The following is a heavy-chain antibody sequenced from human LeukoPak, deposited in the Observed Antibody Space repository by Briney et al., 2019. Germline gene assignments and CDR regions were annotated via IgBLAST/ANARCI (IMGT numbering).Heavy chain of an antibody. CDR2: IRYDGSNK. J-gene: IGHJ4*02. CDR3: ARTTFDY. CDR1: GFTFSSYG. D-gene: IGHD1-1*01. Sequence: PGRSLTLSCPASGFTFSSYGMHCVRQAAGKGLEWVAVIRYDGSNKYYADSVKGRFTISRNNSTNTLYLQMNSLRAEDTAVYYCARTTFDYWGQGTLVTVSS. V-gene: IGHV3-33*01.